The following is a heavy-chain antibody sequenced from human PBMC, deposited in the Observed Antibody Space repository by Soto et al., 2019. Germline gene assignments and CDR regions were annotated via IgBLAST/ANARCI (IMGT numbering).Heavy chain of an antibody. CDR2: IYHSGST. Sequence: SETLSLTCAVSGGSISSDGYSWSWIRQPPGKGLEWIGYIYHSGSTYYNPSLKSRVTISVDRSKNQFSLKLSSVTAADTAVYYCARLDFRVNWFDPWGQGTLVTVSS. CDR3: ARLDFRVNWFDP. J-gene: IGHJ5*02. D-gene: IGHD3-3*01. V-gene: IGHV4-30-2*01. CDR1: GGSISSDGYS.